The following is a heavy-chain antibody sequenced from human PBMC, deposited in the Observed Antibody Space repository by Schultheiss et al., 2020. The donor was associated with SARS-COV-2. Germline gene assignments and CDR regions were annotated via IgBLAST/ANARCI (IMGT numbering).Heavy chain of an antibody. D-gene: IGHD2-21*02. CDR1: GGSISSSNW. CDR2: IYHSGSA. CDR3: ASHAYCGGDCYSGFFDY. Sequence: SETLSLTCAVSGGSISSSNWWSWVRQPPGKGLEWIGEIYHSGSAYYNPSLKSRVTISVDTSKNQFSLKLSSVTAADTAVYYCASHAYCGGDCYSGFFDYWGQGTLVTVSS. J-gene: IGHJ4*02. V-gene: IGHV4-4*02.